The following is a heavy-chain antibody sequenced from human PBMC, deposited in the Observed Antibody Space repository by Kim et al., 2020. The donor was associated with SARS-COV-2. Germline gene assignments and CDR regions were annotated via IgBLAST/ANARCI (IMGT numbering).Heavy chain of an antibody. Sequence: VKGRFTISRDNSKNTLYLQMNSLRAEDTAVYYCAKDTYYYDSSGYNDFDYWGQGTLVTVSS. D-gene: IGHD3-22*01. CDR3: AKDTYYYDSSGYNDFDY. J-gene: IGHJ4*02. V-gene: IGHV3-30*02.